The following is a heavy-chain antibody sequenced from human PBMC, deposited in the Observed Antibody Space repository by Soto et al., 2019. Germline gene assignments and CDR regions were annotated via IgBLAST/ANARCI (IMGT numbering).Heavy chain of an antibody. Sequence: SETLSLTCTVSGGSISSYYWSWIRQPPGKGLEWIVYIYYSGSTNYNPSLKSRVNISVDTSKNQFSLKLSSVTAADTAVYYCARADILTGYYNYYYGMDVWGQGTTVTVSS. V-gene: IGHV4-59*13. CDR1: GGSISSYY. CDR2: IYYSGST. D-gene: IGHD3-9*01. J-gene: IGHJ6*02. CDR3: ARADILTGYYNYYYGMDV.